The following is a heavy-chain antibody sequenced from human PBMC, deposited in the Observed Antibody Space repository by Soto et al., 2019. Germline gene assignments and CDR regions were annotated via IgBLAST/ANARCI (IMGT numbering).Heavy chain of an antibody. J-gene: IGHJ5*02. CDR2: IHHTGGT. D-gene: IGHD6-19*01. V-gene: IGHV4-4*02. CDR1: GTSISSTYW. Sequence: QVQLRQSGPGLVKPSGTLSLTCFVSGTSISSTYWWTWVRQSPGKGLEWIGEIHHTGGTNYNPAPSSGRTISVDDATNQVSLRMTSCPAADSATYYCATLPPCVVASLADLPSWGRGPLVTVSS. CDR3: ATLPPCVVASLADLPS.